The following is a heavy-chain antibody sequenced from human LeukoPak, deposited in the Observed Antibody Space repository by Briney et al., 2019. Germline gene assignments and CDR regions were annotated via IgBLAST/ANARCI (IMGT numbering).Heavy chain of an antibody. CDR1: GGTFSSYA. CDR2: IIPIFGTA. J-gene: IGHJ4*02. CDR3: ARDRSDYSAGYFDY. V-gene: IGHV1-69*13. D-gene: IGHD4-17*01. Sequence: SVKVSCKASGGTFSSYAISWVRQAPGQGLEWMGGIIPIFGTANYAQKFRGRVTITADESTSTAYMELSSLRSEDTAVYYCARDRSDYSAGYFDYWGQGTLVTVSS.